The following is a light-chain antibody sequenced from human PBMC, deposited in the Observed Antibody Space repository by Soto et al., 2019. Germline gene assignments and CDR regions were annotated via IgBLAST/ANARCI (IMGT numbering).Light chain of an antibody. CDR1: QTISSW. V-gene: IGKV1-5*03. CDR2: KAS. CDR3: QQLNSYPFT. Sequence: DIQMTQSPSTLSGSVGDRVTITCRASQTISSWLVWYQQKPGKAPKLLIYKASTLKSGVPSRFSGSGSGTEFTLTISSLQPEDFATYYCQQLNSYPFTFGGGTKVDI. J-gene: IGKJ4*01.